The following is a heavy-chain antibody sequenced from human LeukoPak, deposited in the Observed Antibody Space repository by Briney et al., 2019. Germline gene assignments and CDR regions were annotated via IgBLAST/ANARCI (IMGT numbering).Heavy chain of an antibody. V-gene: IGHV4-34*01. D-gene: IGHD2-2*01. CDR2: INHSGST. CDR3: ARVSDIVVVPAAVAYFDY. J-gene: IGHJ4*02. Sequence: PSETLPLTCAVYGGSFSSYYWSWIRQPPGKGLEWIGEINHSGSTNYNPSLKSRVTISVDTSKNQFSLKLSSVTAADTAVYYCARVSDIVVVPAAVAYFDYWGQGTLVTVSS. CDR1: GGSFSSYY.